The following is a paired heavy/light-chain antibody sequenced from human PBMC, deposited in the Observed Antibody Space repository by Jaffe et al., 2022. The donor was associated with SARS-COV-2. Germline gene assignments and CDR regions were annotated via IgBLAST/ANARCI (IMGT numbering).Light chain of an antibody. CDR1: QSFSTW. CDR3: QQYNSFPWT. Sequence: DIQMTQSPSTLSASVGDRVTITCRASQSFSTWLAWYQQKPGKAPKLLIYKASNLESGVPSRFSGSGSGTEFTLTISSLQPDDFATYYCQQYNSFPWTFGQGTKVEIK. V-gene: IGKV1-5*03. CDR2: KAS. J-gene: IGKJ1*01.
Heavy chain of an antibody. D-gene: IGHD2-8*02. CDR3: ARDGSGRSFQH. CDR1: GDSISGYY. J-gene: IGHJ1*01. V-gene: IGHV4-59*01. CDR2: FYRSGST. Sequence: QVQLQESGPGLVKPSETLSLTCTVSGDSISGYYWSWIRQPPGKRLEWIGCFYRSGSTSYNPSLKSRVTISVDTSKNQFSLKLTSVTAADTAVYYCARDGSGRSFQHWGQGTLVTVSS.